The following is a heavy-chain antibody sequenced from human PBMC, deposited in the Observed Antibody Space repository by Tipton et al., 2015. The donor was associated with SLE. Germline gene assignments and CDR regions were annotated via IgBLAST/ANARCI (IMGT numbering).Heavy chain of an antibody. CDR3: ARHFGSKLFDI. V-gene: IGHV3-21*01. J-gene: IGHJ3*02. Sequence: SLRLSCAASGFSFSSYAMHWVRQAPGKGLEWVSSISSSSSYIYYADSVKGRFTISRDNAKNSLYLQMNSLRAEDTAVYYCARHFGSKLFDIWGQGTMVTVSS. CDR2: ISSSSSYI. CDR1: GFSFSSYA. D-gene: IGHD3-3*02.